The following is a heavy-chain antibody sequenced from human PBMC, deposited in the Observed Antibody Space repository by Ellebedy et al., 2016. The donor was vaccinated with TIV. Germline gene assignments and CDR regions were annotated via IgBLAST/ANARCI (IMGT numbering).Heavy chain of an antibody. CDR2: IHYGGAA. D-gene: IGHD3-10*01. CDR3: VRHQYGMGSRY. J-gene: IGHJ4*02. Sequence: MPGGSLRLSCTVSGGSMTTYYWGWVRQPPGKGLEYIGNIHYGGAANLNPSLKSRVTISMDTSKNQFSLMLTSVTAADTAVYYCVRHQYGMGSRYWGQGTLVTVSS. CDR1: GGSMTTYY. V-gene: IGHV4-59*08.